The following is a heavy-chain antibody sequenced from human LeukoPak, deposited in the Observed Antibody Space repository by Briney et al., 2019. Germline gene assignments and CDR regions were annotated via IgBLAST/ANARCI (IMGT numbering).Heavy chain of an antibody. CDR1: GFTFSGSA. V-gene: IGHV3-73*01. CDR3: TRRVGTAMVLDY. Sequence: PGGSLRLSCAASGFTFSGSAMHWVRQASGKGLEWVCRIRSKANSYATAYAASVKGRFTISRDDSKNTAYLQMNSLKTEDTAVYYCTRRVGTAMVLDYWGQGTLVTVSS. J-gene: IGHJ4*02. D-gene: IGHD5-18*01. CDR2: IRSKANSYAT.